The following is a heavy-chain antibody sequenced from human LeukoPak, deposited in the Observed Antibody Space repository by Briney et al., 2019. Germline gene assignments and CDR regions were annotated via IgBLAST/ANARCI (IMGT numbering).Heavy chain of an antibody. CDR3: ARGHYYYDSSGYYLTTYWFDP. Sequence: ASVKVSCKASGYTFTSYDINWVRQATGQGLEWMGWMNPNSGNTGYAQKFQGRVTITRNTSISTAYMELSSLRSEDTAVYYCARGHYYYDSSGYYLTTYWFDPWGQGTLVTVSS. J-gene: IGHJ5*02. V-gene: IGHV1-8*03. CDR1: GYTFTSYD. D-gene: IGHD3-22*01. CDR2: MNPNSGNT.